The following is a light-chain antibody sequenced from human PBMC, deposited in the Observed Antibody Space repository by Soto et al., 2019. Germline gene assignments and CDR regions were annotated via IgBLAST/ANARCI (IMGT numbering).Light chain of an antibody. Sequence: QSALTQPASVSGSPGQSITISCTGTSSDFGSHNLVSWYQQHPGKAPKLMIYEGSKRPSGVSNRFSGSKSGNTASLTISGLQAEDEADYYCCSYAGSSTSPYVFGTGTKFTVL. CDR3: CSYAGSSTSPYV. J-gene: IGLJ1*01. CDR1: SSDFGSHNL. CDR2: EGS. V-gene: IGLV2-23*01.